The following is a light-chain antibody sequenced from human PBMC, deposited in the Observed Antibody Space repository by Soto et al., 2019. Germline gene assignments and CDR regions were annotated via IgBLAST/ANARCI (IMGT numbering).Light chain of an antibody. CDR2: VAS. V-gene: IGKV3-15*01. Sequence: EILMTQSPATLSVSPGERATLSWGASQSVSSNLAWYQQKPGQAPRLLIYVASTRATGIPARFSGSGPGTEFTLTISSMQSEDFEAYYCQHYNNWPPWTFGQGTKVDLK. J-gene: IGKJ1*01. CDR3: QHYNNWPPWT. CDR1: QSVSSN.